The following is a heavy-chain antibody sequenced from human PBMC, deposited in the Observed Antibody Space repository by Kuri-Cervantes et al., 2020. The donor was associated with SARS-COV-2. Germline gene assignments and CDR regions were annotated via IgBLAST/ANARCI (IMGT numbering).Heavy chain of an antibody. V-gene: IGHV3-21*01. D-gene: IGHD3-3*01. J-gene: IGHJ5*02. CDR2: ISSSSSYI. CDR1: GFTFSSYS. CDR3: ARGGSTDYDFWSGYYRGWNWFDP. Sequence: GESLKISCAASGFTFSSYSMNWVRQAPGKGLEWVSSISSSSSYIYYADSVKGRFTISRDNAKNSLYLQMNSLRAGDTAVYYCARGGSTDYDFWSGYYRGWNWFDPWDQGTLVTVSS.